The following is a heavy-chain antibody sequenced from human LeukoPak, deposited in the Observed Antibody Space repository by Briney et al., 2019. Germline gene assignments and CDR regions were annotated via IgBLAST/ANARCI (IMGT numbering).Heavy chain of an antibody. V-gene: IGHV7-4-1*02. D-gene: IGHD3-22*01. CDR3: ARDPNDYLSLDYDSSGYYYFDY. CDR1: GYTFTSYA. Sequence: ASVKVSCKASGYTFTSYAMNWVRQAPGQGLEWMGWINTNTGNPTYAQGFTGRFVFSLDTSVSTAYLQISSLKAEDTAVYYCARDPNDYLSLDYDSSGYYYFDYWGQGTLVTVSS. J-gene: IGHJ4*02. CDR2: INTNTGNP.